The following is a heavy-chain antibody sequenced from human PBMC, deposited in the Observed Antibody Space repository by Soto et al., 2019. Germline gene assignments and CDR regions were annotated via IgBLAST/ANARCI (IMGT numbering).Heavy chain of an antibody. CDR3: ARGIATGQLDP. CDR1: GYTFTTYT. D-gene: IGHD6-13*01. Sequence: QVQLVQSGAEVKKPGASVMLSCKASGYTFTTYTMNWVRQAPGQRLEWMGWINPVNGNTKSSQKFQDRVIITRDTSASTAYMELRSLRSEDTDVYYCARGIATGQLDPWGQGTLVIVSS. V-gene: IGHV1-3*01. J-gene: IGHJ5*02. CDR2: INPVNGNT.